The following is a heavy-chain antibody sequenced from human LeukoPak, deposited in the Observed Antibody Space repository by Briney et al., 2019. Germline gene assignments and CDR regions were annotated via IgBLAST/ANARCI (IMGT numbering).Heavy chain of an antibody. CDR2: INPNSGGT. D-gene: IGHD2-2*01. J-gene: IGHJ6*02. CDR1: GYTFTGYY. V-gene: IGHV1-2*02. Sequence: GASVKVSCTASGYTFTGYYMHWVRQAPGQGLEWMGWINPNSGGTNYAQKFQGRVTMTRDTSISTAYMELSRLRSDDTAVYYCARFPNFPDIVVVPAWGMDVWGQGTTVTVSS. CDR3: ARFPNFPDIVVVPAWGMDV.